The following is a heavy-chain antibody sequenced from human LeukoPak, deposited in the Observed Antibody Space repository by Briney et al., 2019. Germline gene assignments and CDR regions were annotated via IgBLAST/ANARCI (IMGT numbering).Heavy chain of an antibody. CDR3: ARAGQLWLIATFDY. CDR2: INHSGST. V-gene: IGHV4-34*01. Sequence: PSETLSLTCAVYGGSFSGYYWGWIRQPPGKGLEWIGEINHSGSTNYNPSLKSRVTISVDTSKNQFSLKLSSVTAADTAVCYCARAGQLWLIATFDYWGQGTLVTVSS. J-gene: IGHJ4*02. CDR1: GGSFSGYY. D-gene: IGHD5-18*01.